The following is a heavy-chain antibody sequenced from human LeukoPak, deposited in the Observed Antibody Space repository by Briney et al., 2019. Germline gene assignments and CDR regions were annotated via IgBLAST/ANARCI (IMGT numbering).Heavy chain of an antibody. CDR1: GFTFSGSA. J-gene: IGHJ5*02. CDR2: IRSKPNNYAT. Sequence: GGSLRLSCAASGFTFSGSAIHWVRQASGKGLEWVGRIRSKPNNYATTYAASVEGRFTISRDDSQNTAYLQMNGLKTEDTAVYYCTRAYYDINAYYDTWGQGTLVTVSS. D-gene: IGHD3-22*01. CDR3: TRAYYDINAYYDT. V-gene: IGHV3-73*01.